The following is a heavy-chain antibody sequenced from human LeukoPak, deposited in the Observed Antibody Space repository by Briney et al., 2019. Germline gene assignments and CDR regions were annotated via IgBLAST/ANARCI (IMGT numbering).Heavy chain of an antibody. CDR3: ARGRLHGYYYDSSGVYVDY. Sequence: SETLSLTCTVSGGSISSSSYYWGWLRQPPGKGLEWIASIYYSGSTYYNPSLKSRVTISVDTSKNQFSLKLSSVTAADTAVYYCARGRLHGYYYDSSGVYVDYWGQGTLVTVSS. CDR1: GGSISSSSYY. CDR2: IYYSGST. D-gene: IGHD3-22*01. V-gene: IGHV4-39*01. J-gene: IGHJ4*02.